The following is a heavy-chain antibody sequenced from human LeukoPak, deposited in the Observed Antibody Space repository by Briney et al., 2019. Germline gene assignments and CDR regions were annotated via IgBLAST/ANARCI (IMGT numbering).Heavy chain of an antibody. D-gene: IGHD3-9*01. CDR2: ISGSGGVT. V-gene: IGHV3-23*01. CDR1: GFTFSSSG. J-gene: IGHJ4*02. Sequence: PGGSLRLSCAASGFTFSSSGIVWVRQAPGKGLGWVSGISGSGGVTYYGDSVKGRFTISRDNSKNTVYLQMNSLRGDDTAVYHCTKAAGYLAYWGQGTLVTVSS. CDR3: TKAAGYLAY.